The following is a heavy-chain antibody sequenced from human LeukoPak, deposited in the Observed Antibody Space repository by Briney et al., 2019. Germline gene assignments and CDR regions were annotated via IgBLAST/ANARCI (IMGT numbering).Heavy chain of an antibody. D-gene: IGHD3-3*01. J-gene: IGHJ6*03. CDR2: IYYSGST. CDR1: GGSISNYY. Sequence: SETLSLTCTVSGGSISNYYWSWIRQPPGKGLEWIGYIYYSGSTKYNPSLKSRVTISVDTSKNQFSLRLSSVTAADTAVYYCARAYKSGYHYYYYYYMDVWGKGTTVTVSS. V-gene: IGHV4-59*12. CDR3: ARAYKSGYHYYYYYYMDV.